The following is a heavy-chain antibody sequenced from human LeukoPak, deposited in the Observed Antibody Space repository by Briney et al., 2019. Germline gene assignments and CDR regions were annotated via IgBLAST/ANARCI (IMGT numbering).Heavy chain of an antibody. CDR2: INPSGGST. CDR1: EYTFTSYY. V-gene: IGHV1-46*01. Sequence: ASVKVSCKASEYTFTSYYMHWVRQAPGQGLEWMGIINPSGGSTSYAQKFQGRVTMTRDTSTSTVYMELSSLRSEDTAVYYCARESEDIVVVVAATPEVFGWFDPWGQGTLVTVSS. J-gene: IGHJ5*02. D-gene: IGHD2-15*01. CDR3: ARESEDIVVVVAATPEVFGWFDP.